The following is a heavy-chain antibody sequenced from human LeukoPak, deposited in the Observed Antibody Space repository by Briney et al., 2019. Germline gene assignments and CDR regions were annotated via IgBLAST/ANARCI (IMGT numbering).Heavy chain of an antibody. J-gene: IGHJ4*02. V-gene: IGHV3-30*02. CDR3: AKDERYYFDY. CDR1: GFTFSSYG. Sequence: GGSLRLSCAASGFTFSSYGMHWVRQAPGKGLEWVAFIRYDGSNKYYADSVKGRFTISRDNPKNTLYLQMNSLRAEDTAVYYCAKDERYYFDYWGQGTLVTVSS. CDR2: IRYDGSNK.